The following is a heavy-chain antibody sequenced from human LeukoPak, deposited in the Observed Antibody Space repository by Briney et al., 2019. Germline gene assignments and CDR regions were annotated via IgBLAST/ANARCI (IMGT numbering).Heavy chain of an antibody. J-gene: IGHJ6*04. CDR2: ISAYNGNT. Sequence: ASVKVSCKASGYTFTSYGISWVRQAPGQGLEWMGWISAYNGNTNYAQKPQGRVTMTTDTSTSTAYMELRSLRSDDTAVYYCARGLISPCYYYYYYGMDVWGKGTTVTVSS. CDR1: GYTFTSYG. CDR3: ARGLISPCYYYYYYGMDV. D-gene: IGHD2-15*01. V-gene: IGHV1-18*04.